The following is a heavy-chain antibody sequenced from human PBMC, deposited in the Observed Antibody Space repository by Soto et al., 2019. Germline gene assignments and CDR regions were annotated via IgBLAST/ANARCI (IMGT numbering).Heavy chain of an antibody. J-gene: IGHJ6*02. V-gene: IGHV3-30-3*01. CDR2: ISYDGSNK. CDR1: GFTFSSYA. CDR3: ARAKIAVAGMEDYYYGMDV. D-gene: IGHD6-19*01. Sequence: GGSLRLSCAASGFTFSSYAMHWVRQAPGKGLEWVAVISYDGSNKYYADSVKGRFTISRDNSKNTLYLQMNSLRAEDTAVYYCARAKIAVAGMEDYYYGMDVWGQGTTVTVSS.